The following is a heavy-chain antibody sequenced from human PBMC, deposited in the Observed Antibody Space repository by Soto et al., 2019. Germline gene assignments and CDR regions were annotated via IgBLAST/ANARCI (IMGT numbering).Heavy chain of an antibody. D-gene: IGHD2-15*01. CDR3: ARDDVVVAATPLIPLGV. CDR1: GYTFTSYG. Sequence: QVQLVQSGAEVKKPGASVKVSCKASGYTFTSYGISSVRQAPGQGLEWMGWISAYNGNTNYAQKLQGRVTMTTDTSTSTAYMELRSLRSDDTAVYYCARDDVVVAATPLIPLGVWGQGTTVTVSS. V-gene: IGHV1-18*01. CDR2: ISAYNGNT. J-gene: IGHJ6*02.